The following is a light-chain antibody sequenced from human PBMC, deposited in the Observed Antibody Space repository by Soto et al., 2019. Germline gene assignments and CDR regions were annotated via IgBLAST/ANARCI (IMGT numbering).Light chain of an antibody. Sequence: DIQMTQSPSTLSASVGDRVTITCRASQSSSSWLAWYQQKQGKAPQLLIYDASSLESGVPSRFSGSGSGTEFTLTISSLQPDDFSTYYCQQYNSYAPYTFGQGTKLEIK. CDR2: DAS. J-gene: IGKJ2*01. CDR3: QQYNSYAPYT. V-gene: IGKV1-5*01. CDR1: QSSSSW.